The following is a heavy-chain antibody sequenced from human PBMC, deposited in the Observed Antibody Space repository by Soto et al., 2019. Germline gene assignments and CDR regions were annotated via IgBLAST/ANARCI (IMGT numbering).Heavy chain of an antibody. CDR1: GGSFSGYY. Sequence: TSETLSLTCAVYGGSFSGYYWSWIRQPPGKGLEWIGEINHSGSTNYNPSLKSRVTISVDTSKNQFSLKLSSVTAADTAVYYCARGKYSTSRVYYYYYMDVWGKGTTVTVSS. CDR2: INHSGST. CDR3: ARGKYSTSRVYYYYYMDV. J-gene: IGHJ6*03. V-gene: IGHV4-34*01. D-gene: IGHD6-6*01.